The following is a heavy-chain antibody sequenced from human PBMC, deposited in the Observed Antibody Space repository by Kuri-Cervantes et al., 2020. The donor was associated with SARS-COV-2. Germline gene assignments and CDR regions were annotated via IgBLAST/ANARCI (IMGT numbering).Heavy chain of an antibody. J-gene: IGHJ5*02. CDR3: ARGTNWPPDGWFDP. D-gene: IGHD7-27*01. CDR1: GDSVSSKIAA. Sequence: SETLSLTCAISGDSVSSKIAAWNWIRQSPSRGLEWLGRTYYRSKWYDDYAVSVKSRISINPDQSKNQFSLHLNSVTPEDTAVYYCARGTNWPPDGWFDPWGQGTLVTVSS. CDR2: TYYRSKWYD. V-gene: IGHV6-1*01.